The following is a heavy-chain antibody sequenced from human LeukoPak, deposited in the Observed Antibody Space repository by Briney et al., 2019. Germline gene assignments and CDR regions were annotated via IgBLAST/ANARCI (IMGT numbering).Heavy chain of an antibody. CDR2: KKQDGSEK. CDR1: GFTFSTYW. Sequence: PGGSLRLSCAASGFTFSTYWMSWVRQAPGKGLEWVANKKQDGSEKYLVDSVKGRFTISRDNAKNSLYLQMNSLRAEDTAVYYCARIGYSSGWYAFYFDCWGQGTLVTVSS. J-gene: IGHJ4*02. D-gene: IGHD6-19*01. CDR3: ARIGYSSGWYAFYFDC. V-gene: IGHV3-7*01.